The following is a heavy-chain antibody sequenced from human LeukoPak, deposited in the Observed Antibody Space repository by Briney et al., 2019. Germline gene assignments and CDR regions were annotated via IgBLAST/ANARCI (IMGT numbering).Heavy chain of an antibody. CDR1: GGSISNYY. CDR3: AKEGAAPGPDFDY. CDR2: ISYSGST. Sequence: PSETLSLTCTVSGGSISNYYWSWIRQPPGKGLEWIGYISYSGSTNYNPSLKSRVTMSVDTSKNQFSLKLNSVTAADTAVYYCAKEGAAPGPDFDYWGQGTLVIVSS. J-gene: IGHJ4*02. D-gene: IGHD6-13*01. V-gene: IGHV4-59*12.